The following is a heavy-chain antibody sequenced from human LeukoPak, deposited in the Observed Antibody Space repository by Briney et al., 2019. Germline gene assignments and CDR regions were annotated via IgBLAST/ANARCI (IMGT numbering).Heavy chain of an antibody. V-gene: IGHV3-48*04. J-gene: IGHJ4*02. CDR1: GVTLSDYS. CDR2: ITSRSTTI. CDR3: ARVAYGAAVRHIDY. D-gene: IGHD4/OR15-4a*01. Sequence: GGSLRLSCAVSGVTLSDYSMNWVRQVPGKGLEWVSYITSRSTTIFYADSVRGRFTVSRDNAKNSLYLQMNSLRAEDTAVYYYARVAYGAAVRHIDYWGQGTLVTVSS.